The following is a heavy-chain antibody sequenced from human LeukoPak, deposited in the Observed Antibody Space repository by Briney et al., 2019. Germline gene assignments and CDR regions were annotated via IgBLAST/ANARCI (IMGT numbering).Heavy chain of an antibody. D-gene: IGHD6-19*01. CDR2: IIPIFGTA. CDR3: AGSPYSSGWYPFGGYYYYYYMDV. CDR1: GGTFSSYA. V-gene: IGHV1-69*05. J-gene: IGHJ6*03. Sequence: GSSVKVSCKASGGTFSSYAISRVRQAPGQGLEWMGGIIPIFGTANYAQKFQGRVTITTDESTSTAYMELSSLRSEDTAVYYCAGSPYSSGWYPFGGYYYYYYMDVWGKGTTVTVSS.